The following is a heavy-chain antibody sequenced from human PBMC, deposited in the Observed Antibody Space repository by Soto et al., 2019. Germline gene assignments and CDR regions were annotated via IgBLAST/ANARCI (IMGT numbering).Heavy chain of an antibody. CDR2: ISGSGGST. CDR3: ARASGYYDTSGYYGTFYYYGMDV. D-gene: IGHD3-22*01. J-gene: IGHJ6*02. Sequence: GGSLRLSCAASGFTFSSYAMSWVRQAPGKGLEWVSAISGSGGSTYYADSVKGRFTISRDNAKQFLYLQMNGLRDEDTAVYYCARASGYYDTSGYYGTFYYYGMDVWGQGTTVTVSS. V-gene: IGHV3-23*01. CDR1: GFTFSSYA.